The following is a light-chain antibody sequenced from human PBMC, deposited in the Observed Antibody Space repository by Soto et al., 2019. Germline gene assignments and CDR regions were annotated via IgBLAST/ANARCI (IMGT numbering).Light chain of an antibody. CDR3: QQYGSSPYT. CDR1: QSVSSSY. CDR2: GAS. Sequence: EIVLTQSPGTLSLSPGERATLSCRASQSVSSSYLAWYQQKPGQAPRLLIYGASSMATGIPDRFSGSGSGTDFTLTISRLEAEDFAVYYCQQYGSSPYTFAQGTKLEIK. V-gene: IGKV3-20*01. J-gene: IGKJ2*01.